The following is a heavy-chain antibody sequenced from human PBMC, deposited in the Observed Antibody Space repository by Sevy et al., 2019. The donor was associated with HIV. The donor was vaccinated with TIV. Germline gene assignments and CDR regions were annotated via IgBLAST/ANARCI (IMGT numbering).Heavy chain of an antibody. CDR3: ARGGKGGPGAFDI. J-gene: IGHJ3*02. CDR1: GGTFSSYA. Sequence: SVKVSCKASGGTFSSYAISWVRQAPGQGLEWMGGIIPIFGTANYAQKFQGRVTITADESTSTAYMELSSLRSEDTAVYYCARGGKGGPGAFDIWGQGTMVTVSS. CDR2: IIPIFGTA. D-gene: IGHD2-15*01. V-gene: IGHV1-69*13.